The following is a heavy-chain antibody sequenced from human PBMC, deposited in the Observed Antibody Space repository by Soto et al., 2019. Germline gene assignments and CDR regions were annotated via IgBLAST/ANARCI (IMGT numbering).Heavy chain of an antibody. CDR1: GGSISSYY. V-gene: IGHV4-59*01. CDR3: ARAYDILTGFDY. CDR2: ISYSGRT. Sequence: SETLSLSCTVSGGSISSYYWSWIRQPPGKGLEWIGYISYSGRTNYNPSLKSRLTISEDTSKNLFSLKLSSVTAADTAVYYCARAYDILTGFDYWGQGTLVTVSS. D-gene: IGHD3-9*01. J-gene: IGHJ4*02.